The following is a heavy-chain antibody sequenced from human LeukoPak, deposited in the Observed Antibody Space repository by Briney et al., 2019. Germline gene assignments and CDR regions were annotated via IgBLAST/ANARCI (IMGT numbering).Heavy chain of an antibody. Sequence: SKTLSLTCTVSGGSISSSSYYWGWIRQPPGKGLEWIGSIYYSGSTYYNPSLKSRVTISVDTSKNQFSLKLSSVTAADTAVYYCARDRYDSSGYLYWGQGTLVTVSS. CDR1: GGSISSSSYY. D-gene: IGHD3-22*01. CDR3: ARDRYDSSGYLY. CDR2: IYYSGST. V-gene: IGHV4-39*07. J-gene: IGHJ4*02.